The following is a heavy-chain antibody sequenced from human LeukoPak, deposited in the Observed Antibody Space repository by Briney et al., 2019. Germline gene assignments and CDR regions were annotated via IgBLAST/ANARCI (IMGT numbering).Heavy chain of an antibody. Sequence: ASVKVSCKASGYTFTSYDINWVRQATGQGLEWMGWMNPNSGNTGYAQKFQGRVTMTRNTSISTAYMELSSLRSEDTAVYYCARSFMVRGAHDYYYYGMDVWGQGTTVTVSS. CDR3: ARSFMVRGAHDYYYYGMDV. CDR2: MNPNSGNT. V-gene: IGHV1-8*01. J-gene: IGHJ6*02. CDR1: GYTFTSYD. D-gene: IGHD3-10*01.